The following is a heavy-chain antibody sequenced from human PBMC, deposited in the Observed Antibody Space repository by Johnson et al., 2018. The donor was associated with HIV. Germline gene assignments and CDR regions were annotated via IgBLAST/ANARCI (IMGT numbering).Heavy chain of an antibody. CDR2: TSYDGSNK. V-gene: IGHV3-30-3*01. CDR3: ARSVGYCSYVDALDM. CDR1: GFTFSDYY. D-gene: IGHD2-15*01. Sequence: QVQLVESGGCLVKPGGSLRLSCAASGFTFSDYYMGWIRQTPGKGLEWVAVTSYDGSNKYYADPEKGRLPISRDHSKNTLYLQMNRLRAEDAAVYYCARSVGYCSYVDALDMWGQGTMVTVSP. J-gene: IGHJ3*02.